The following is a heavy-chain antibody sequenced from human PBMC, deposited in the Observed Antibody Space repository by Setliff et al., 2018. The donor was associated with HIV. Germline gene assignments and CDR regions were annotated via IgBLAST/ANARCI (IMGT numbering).Heavy chain of an antibody. CDR3: ARQPLYNDYDWRSYYFDY. V-gene: IGHV4-38-2*01. Sequence: PSETLSLTCAVSGYSISSGCYWGWIRQPPGKGLEWIGSMYHTGSTYYSQSLNSRFTISVDTSKNQFSLKLRSVTAADTAVYYCARQPLYNDYDWRSYYFDYWGQGSLVTVSS. CDR1: GYSISSGCY. J-gene: IGHJ4*02. CDR2: MYHTGST. D-gene: IGHD5-12*01.